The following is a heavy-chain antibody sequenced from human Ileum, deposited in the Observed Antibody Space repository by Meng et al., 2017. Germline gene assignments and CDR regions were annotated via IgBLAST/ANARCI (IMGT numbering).Heavy chain of an antibody. Sequence: RERGQGLVRPSPTLSHPCTCPGCPGSDGDSYWGWARQQPGKGLECIGHMYSSGNAYYHPSLKSRVSMSVDTSKNQFSVRLSSVTAADTAIYYCARVYYDSSGLNWFDSWGQGTLVTVSS. CDR2: MYSSGNA. V-gene: IGHV4-31*03. CDR3: ARVYYDSSGLNWFDS. CDR1: GCPGSDGDSY. D-gene: IGHD3-22*01. J-gene: IGHJ5*01.